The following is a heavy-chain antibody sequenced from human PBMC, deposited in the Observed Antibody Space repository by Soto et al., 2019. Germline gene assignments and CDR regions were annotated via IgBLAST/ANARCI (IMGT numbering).Heavy chain of an antibody. CDR3: ATLGGFCGSSNCNGYYAMDV. Sequence: QLQLQESGPGLVKPSETLSLTCTVSGGSITSGPYSWGWIRQPPGEGLEWIGTFHYGEKTYYNPSLGGRVTTSVDTPQNQFSLKVTSVTVTDSAVYYCATLGGFCGSSNCNGYYAMDVWGQGTTVTVSS. CDR1: GGSITSGPYS. D-gene: IGHD1-1*01. V-gene: IGHV4-39*01. J-gene: IGHJ6*02. CDR2: FHYGEKT.